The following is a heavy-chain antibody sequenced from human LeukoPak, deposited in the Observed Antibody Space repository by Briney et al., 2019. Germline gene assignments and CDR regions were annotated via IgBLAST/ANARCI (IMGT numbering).Heavy chain of an antibody. CDR2: INPNSGGT. CDR3: ASGVYYDSSGYSFDY. D-gene: IGHD3-22*01. CDR1: GYTLTGYY. Sequence: ASVKVSCKASGYTLTGYYMHWVRQAPGQGLEWMGRINPNSGGTNYAQKFQGRVTMTRDTSISTAYMELSRLRSDDTAVYYCASGVYYDSSGYSFDYWGQGTLVTVSS. J-gene: IGHJ4*02. V-gene: IGHV1-2*06.